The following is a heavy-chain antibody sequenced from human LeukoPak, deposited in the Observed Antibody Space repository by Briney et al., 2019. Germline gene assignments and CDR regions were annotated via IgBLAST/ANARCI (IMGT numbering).Heavy chain of an antibody. V-gene: IGHV1-69*04. J-gene: IGHJ4*02. CDR2: IIPILGIA. Sequence: GASVKVSCKASGGTFSSYTISWVRQAPGQGLEWMGRIIPILGIANYAQKFQGRVTITADKSTSTACMELSSLRSEDTAVYYCARDAYCSSTSCYTKYFDYWGQGTLVTVSS. CDR3: ARDAYCSSTSCYTKYFDY. CDR1: GGTFSSYT. D-gene: IGHD2-2*02.